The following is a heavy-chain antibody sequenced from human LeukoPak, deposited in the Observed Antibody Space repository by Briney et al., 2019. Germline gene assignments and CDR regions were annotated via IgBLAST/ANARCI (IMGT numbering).Heavy chain of an antibody. J-gene: IGHJ3*01. V-gene: IGHV4-34*01. D-gene: IGHD3-22*01. CDR2: INHSGST. CDR3: AEYYYDSSGYLPS. CDR1: GGSFSGCY. Sequence: SETLSLTCAVYGGSFSGCYWSWIRQPPGKGLEWIGEINHSGSTNYNPSLKSRVTISVDTSKNQFSLKLSSVTAADTAVYYCAEYYYDSSGYLPSWGQGTMVTVSS.